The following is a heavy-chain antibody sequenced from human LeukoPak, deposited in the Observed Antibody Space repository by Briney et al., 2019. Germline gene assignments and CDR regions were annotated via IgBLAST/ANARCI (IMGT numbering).Heavy chain of an antibody. V-gene: IGHV4-34*01. CDR3: ASVRHDPLEYYYYIDV. CDR2: INPSGGP. Sequence: SETLSLTCAVYGDSLSRYYWTWIRQSPGKGLEWLGEINPSGGPDYNPSLKSRATISVDTSKNQFSLRLASVTAADTAVYYCASVRHDPLEYYYYIDVWGKGTTVTVSS. CDR1: GDSLSRYY. D-gene: IGHD2/OR15-2a*01. J-gene: IGHJ6*03.